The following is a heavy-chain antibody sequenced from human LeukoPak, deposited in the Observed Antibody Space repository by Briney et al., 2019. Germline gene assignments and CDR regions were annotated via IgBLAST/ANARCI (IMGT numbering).Heavy chain of an antibody. V-gene: IGHV1-24*01. D-gene: IGHD6-13*01. CDR1: GYTLTELS. CDR3: ATGIAAAGTDFDY. CDR2: FDPEDGET. J-gene: IGHJ4*02. Sequence: ASVKVSCKVSGYTLTELSMHWVRQAPGKGLEWMGGFDPEDGETIYAQKFEGRVTMTEDTSTDTAYMELSSLRSEDTAVYYCATGIAAAGTDFDYWGQGTLVTVSS.